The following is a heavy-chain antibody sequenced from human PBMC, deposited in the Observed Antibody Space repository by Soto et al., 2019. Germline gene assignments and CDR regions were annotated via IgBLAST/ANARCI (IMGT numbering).Heavy chain of an antibody. Sequence: SETLSLTCTVSGGSISSYYWSWIRQPPGKGLEWIGYIYYSGSTNYNPSLKSRVNISVDTSKNQFSLKLKSVTAADTALYFCARQRTSVVTQAYFDVWGPGSLVTVSS. CDR3: ARQRTSVVTQAYFDV. D-gene: IGHD2-21*02. CDR1: GGSISSYY. V-gene: IGHV4-59*08. J-gene: IGHJ4*02. CDR2: IYYSGST.